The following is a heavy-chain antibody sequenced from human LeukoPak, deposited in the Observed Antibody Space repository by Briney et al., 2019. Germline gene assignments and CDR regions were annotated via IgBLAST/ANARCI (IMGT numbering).Heavy chain of an antibody. Sequence: GGSLRLSCAASGFTFSDYYMSWIRQAPGKGLEWVSYISSSGSTIYYADSVKGRFTSSRDNAKNSLYLQMNSLRAEDTAVYYCAREFHIVGYLSYYYYGMDVWGQGTTVTVSS. CDR1: GFTFSDYY. D-gene: IGHD1-26*01. CDR2: ISSSGSTI. V-gene: IGHV3-11*01. J-gene: IGHJ6*02. CDR3: AREFHIVGYLSYYYYGMDV.